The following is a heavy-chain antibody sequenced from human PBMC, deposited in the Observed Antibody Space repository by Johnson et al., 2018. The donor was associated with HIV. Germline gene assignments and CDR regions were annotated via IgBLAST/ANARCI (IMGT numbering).Heavy chain of an antibody. V-gene: IGHV3-9*01. CDR3: ARDGTFGYGDYVGRAFDI. CDR1: GFTFDDYA. CDR2: ISWNSGSK. D-gene: IGHD4-17*01. Sequence: VQVVESGGVVVQPGGSLRLSCAASGFTFDDYALHWVRQAPGKGLEWVSGISWNSGSKDYADSVKGRFTISRDNAKNSLDLKMNSLRAEDTAVYYCARDGTFGYGDYVGRAFDIWGQGTMVTVSS. J-gene: IGHJ3*02.